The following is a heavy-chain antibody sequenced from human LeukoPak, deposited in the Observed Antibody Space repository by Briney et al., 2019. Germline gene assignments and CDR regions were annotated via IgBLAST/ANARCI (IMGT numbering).Heavy chain of an antibody. CDR1: GYSFTNYG. J-gene: IGHJ4*02. V-gene: IGHV1-18*01. CDR2: ISAYNGNT. Sequence: ASVKVSCKASGYSFTNYGISWVRQAPGQGLEYMGWISAYNGNTYYAQKLQGRVTMTTDTSTSTAYMELGSLRSDDTAVYYCARGHGYYYDSTGTRFDYWGQRTLVTVSS. D-gene: IGHD3-22*01. CDR3: ARGHGYYYDSTGTRFDY.